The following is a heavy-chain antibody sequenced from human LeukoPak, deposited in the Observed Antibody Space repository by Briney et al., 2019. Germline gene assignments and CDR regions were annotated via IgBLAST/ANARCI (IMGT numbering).Heavy chain of an antibody. CDR2: IWYDGSNK. CDR1: GFTFSSYS. V-gene: IGHV3-30*02. Sequence: GGSLRLSCAASGFTFSSYSMNWVRQAPGKGLEWVAFIWYDGSNKYYADSVQGRFTISRDNSKNTLYLQMNSLRAEETALYYCAKDTVKVTTIRRVPHYMDVWGKGTTVTISS. CDR3: AKDTVKVTTIRRVPHYMDV. D-gene: IGHD5-12*01. J-gene: IGHJ6*03.